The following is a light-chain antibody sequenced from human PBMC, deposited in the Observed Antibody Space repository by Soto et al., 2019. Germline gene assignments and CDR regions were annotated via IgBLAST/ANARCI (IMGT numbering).Light chain of an antibody. CDR3: QQYGSSPWT. J-gene: IGKJ1*01. CDR1: QSVSSSY. V-gene: IGKV3-20*01. Sequence: EIVLTQSPGTLSLSPGERATLSCSASQSVSSSYLAWYQQKPGQAPRLLIYGASSRATGIPDRFSGSGSGTDFTLTISRLEPEDFAVYYCQQYGSSPWTFGQGTKVPIK. CDR2: GAS.